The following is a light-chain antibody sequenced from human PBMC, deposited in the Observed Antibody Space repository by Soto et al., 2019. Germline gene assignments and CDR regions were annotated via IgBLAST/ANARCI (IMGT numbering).Light chain of an antibody. V-gene: IGKV3-15*01. J-gene: IGKJ3*01. Sequence: EIVMTQSPATLSVSPGERATLSCRASQSVSSNLAWYQQKPGQAPRLLIYGASTRTTGIPARFSRSGSGTEFTLTISSLQSEDFAVYYCQQYNNWPPLFTFGPGTKVDIK. CDR3: QQYNNWPPLFT. CDR2: GAS. CDR1: QSVSSN.